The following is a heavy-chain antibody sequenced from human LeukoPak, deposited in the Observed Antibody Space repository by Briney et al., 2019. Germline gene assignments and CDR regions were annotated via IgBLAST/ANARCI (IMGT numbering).Heavy chain of an antibody. CDR3: AKDQGLVMTDY. D-gene: IGHD3-9*01. CDR1: GFTFSSYG. Sequence: GGSLRLSCAASGFTFSSYGMHWVRQAPGKGLEWVAFIWYDGSNKYYADSVKGRFTISRDNSKNTLYLQMNSLRAEDTAVYSCAKDQGLVMTDYWGQGTLVTVSS. J-gene: IGHJ4*02. V-gene: IGHV3-30*02. CDR2: IWYDGSNK.